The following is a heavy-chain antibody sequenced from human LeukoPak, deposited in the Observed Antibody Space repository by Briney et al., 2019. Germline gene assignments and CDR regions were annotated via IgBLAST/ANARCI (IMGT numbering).Heavy chain of an antibody. CDR2: ISGSGGST. J-gene: IGHJ4*02. D-gene: IGHD7-27*01. Sequence: PGGSLRLSCAASGFTFSSYAMSWVRQAPGKGLEWVSAISGSGGSTYYADSVKGRFTISRDNAKNSLYLQMNSLRAEDTAVYYCARERNWGFDYWGQGTLVTVSS. CDR1: GFTFSSYA. CDR3: ARERNWGFDY. V-gene: IGHV3-23*01.